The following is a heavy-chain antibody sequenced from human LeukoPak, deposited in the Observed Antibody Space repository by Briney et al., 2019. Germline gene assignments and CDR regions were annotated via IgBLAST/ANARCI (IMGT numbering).Heavy chain of an antibody. CDR2: ISKDGNKE. J-gene: IGHJ4*02. CDR3: ARELGKTQRFDY. V-gene: IGHV3-30*07. CDR1: GFTFSSYA. Sequence: GTSLRLSCAASGFTFSSYAMYWVRQAPGKGLEWVALISKDGNKEDHADSVKGRFTISRDNAKNSLYLQMNSLRAEETAVYYCARELGKTQRFDYWGQGTLVTVSS. D-gene: IGHD7-27*01.